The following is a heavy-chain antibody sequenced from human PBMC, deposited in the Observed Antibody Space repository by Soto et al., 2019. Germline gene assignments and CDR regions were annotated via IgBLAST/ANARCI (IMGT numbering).Heavy chain of an antibody. CDR1: GFTFSTYW. Sequence: EVQLVESGGGLVQPGGSLRLSCAASGFTFSTYWMHWVRQAPGTGLVWVSRINSDGSITNYADSVKSRFSISRDNAKNPLYLQMNSLRAEYTAVDYCPRSTWQNYFDYWGQGTLVTVSS. CDR3: PRSTWQNYFDY. J-gene: IGHJ4*02. V-gene: IGHV3-74*01. CDR2: INSDGSIT.